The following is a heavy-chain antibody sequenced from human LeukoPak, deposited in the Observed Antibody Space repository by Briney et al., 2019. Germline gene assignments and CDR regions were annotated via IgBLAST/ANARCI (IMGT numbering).Heavy chain of an antibody. J-gene: IGHJ4*02. Sequence: PGGSLRLSCAASGFTFSSYGMHWVRQAPGKGLEWVAVIWYDGSNKYYADSVKGRFTISRDNSKNTLYLQMNSLRADDTAVDYCAGDPVICSGGSCCSGLDYWGQGTLVTVSS. D-gene: IGHD2-15*01. V-gene: IGHV3-33*01. CDR3: AGDPVICSGGSCCSGLDY. CDR2: IWYDGSNK. CDR1: GFTFSSYG.